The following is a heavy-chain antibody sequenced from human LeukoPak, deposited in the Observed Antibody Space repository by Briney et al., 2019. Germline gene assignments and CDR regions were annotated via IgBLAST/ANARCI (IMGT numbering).Heavy chain of an antibody. Sequence: GGSLRLSCAASGFTFSMHWMSWVRQAPGKGLEWVANTKEDGSEKYYVDSVTGRFTISRYNAKNSLYLQMNSLRAEDTAVYYCVRDDSRYGGSPGYWGQGTLVIV. CDR3: VRDDSRYGGSPGY. D-gene: IGHD1-26*01. CDR1: GFTFSMHW. V-gene: IGHV3-7*01. J-gene: IGHJ4*02. CDR2: TKEDGSEK.